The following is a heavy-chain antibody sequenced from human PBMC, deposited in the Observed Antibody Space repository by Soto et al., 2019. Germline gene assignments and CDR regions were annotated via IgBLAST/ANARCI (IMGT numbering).Heavy chain of an antibody. CDR1: GFTFNNAW. J-gene: IGHJ4*02. Sequence: PGGSLRLSCAASGFTFNNAWMNWVRQAPGKGLVWVSRINSDGSSTSYADSVKGRFTISRDNAKNTLYLQMNSLRAEDTAVYYCAREAAAVFDYWGQGTLVTVSS. CDR2: INSDGSST. CDR3: AREAAAVFDY. D-gene: IGHD6-13*01. V-gene: IGHV3-74*01.